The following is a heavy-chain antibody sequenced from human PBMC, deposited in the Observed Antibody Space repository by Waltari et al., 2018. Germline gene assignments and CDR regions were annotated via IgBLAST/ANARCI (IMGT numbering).Heavy chain of an antibody. J-gene: IGHJ2*01. CDR2: IYPSDSDT. CDR1: GDTFAASW. CDR3: VRQRGQYQFPVDV. V-gene: IGHV5-51*01. D-gene: IGHD3-16*01. Sequence: EVQLEQSGTVLKKPGEALKIPCQGSGDTFAASWIAWVRQMPGKGLEWMGIIYPSDSDTRYSPSHQGHFSISADKSISTVYLQWSSLKASDSGIYYCVRQRGQYQFPVDVWGRGTLVTVSS.